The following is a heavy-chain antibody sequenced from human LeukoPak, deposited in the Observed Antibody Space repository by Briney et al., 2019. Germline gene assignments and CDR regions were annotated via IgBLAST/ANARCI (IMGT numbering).Heavy chain of an antibody. CDR2: IYYSWST. J-gene: IGHJ6*03. CDR3: ARHVRLVHYYMDV. CDR1: GGSIRSSCYY. D-gene: IGHD3-16*01. V-gene: IGHV4-39*01. Sequence: SETLSPTCAVSGGSIRSSCYYWGWIRQPPGKGLEGIWSIYYSWSTNYNPSLKSRVTIYVDTSKTQFSLKLSSMTAADTAVYYCARHVRLVHYYMDVWGKRTTVT.